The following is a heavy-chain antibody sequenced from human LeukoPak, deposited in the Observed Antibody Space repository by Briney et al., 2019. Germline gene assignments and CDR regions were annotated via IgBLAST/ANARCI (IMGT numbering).Heavy chain of an antibody. D-gene: IGHD6-19*01. CDR1: GYTFTSYG. V-gene: IGHV1-18*01. CDR2: ISAYNGNT. J-gene: IGHJ4*02. CDR3: ARSRPRQWLVTFFDY. Sequence: ASVKVSCKASGYTFTSYGISWVRQAPGQGLEWMGWISAYNGNTNYAQKLQGRVTMTTDTSTSTAYMELRSLRSDDTAVYYCARSRPRQWLVTFFDYWGQGTLVTVSS.